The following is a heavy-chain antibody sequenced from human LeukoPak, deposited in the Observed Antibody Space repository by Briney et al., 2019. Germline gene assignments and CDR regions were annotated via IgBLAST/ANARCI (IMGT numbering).Heavy chain of an antibody. V-gene: IGHV3-30*18. J-gene: IGHJ4*02. CDR2: ISYDGSNK. CDR1: GFTFSSYG. D-gene: IGHD3-10*01. CDR3: AKELGD. Sequence: GRSLRLSCAASGFTFSSYGMHWVRQAPGKGLEWVAVISYDGSNKYYADSVKGRSTISRDNSKNTLYLQMNSLRAEDTAVYYCAKELGDWGQGTLVTVSS.